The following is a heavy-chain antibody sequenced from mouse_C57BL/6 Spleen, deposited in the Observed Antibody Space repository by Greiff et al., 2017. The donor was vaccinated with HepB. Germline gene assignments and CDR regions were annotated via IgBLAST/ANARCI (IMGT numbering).Heavy chain of an antibody. CDR1: GFTFSSYG. CDR2: ISSGGSYT. J-gene: IGHJ1*03. Sequence: EVQWVESGGDLVKPGGSLKLSCAASGFTFSSYGMSWVRQTPDKRLEWVATISSGGSYTYYPDSVKGRFTISRDNAKNTLYLQMSSLKSEDTAMYYCARHNYGSSYGWYFDVWGTGTTVTVSS. V-gene: IGHV5-6*01. D-gene: IGHD1-1*01. CDR3: ARHNYGSSYGWYFDV.